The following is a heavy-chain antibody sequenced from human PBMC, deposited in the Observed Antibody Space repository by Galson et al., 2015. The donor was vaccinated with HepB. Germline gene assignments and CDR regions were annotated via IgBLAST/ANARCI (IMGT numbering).Heavy chain of an antibody. V-gene: IGHV3-11*01. Sequence: SLRLSCAASGFTFSDYYMSWIRQAPGKGLEWVSYISSSGSTIYYADSVKGRFTISRDNAKNSLYLQMNSLRAEDTAVYYCASLDCSGGSCYVDYWGQGTLVTVSS. J-gene: IGHJ4*02. CDR1: GFTFSDYY. CDR3: ASLDCSGGSCYVDY. D-gene: IGHD2-15*01. CDR2: ISSSGSTI.